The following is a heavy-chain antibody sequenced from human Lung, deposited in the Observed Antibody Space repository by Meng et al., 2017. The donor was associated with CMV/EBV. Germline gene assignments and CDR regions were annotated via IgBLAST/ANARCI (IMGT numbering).Heavy chain of an antibody. CDR3: ARGRGYCSSTNCYQNCEY. J-gene: IGHJ4*02. Sequence: GESLKISCTASGFIFSDYSMSWVRQAPGKGLEWVSSISSSSIHIYYADSTKGRFTISRDNAKKSLYLQMNSLRAEDTAVYYCARGRGYCSSTNCYQNCEYWXQ. CDR2: ISSSSIHI. D-gene: IGHD2-2*01. CDR1: GFIFSDYS. V-gene: IGHV3-21*01.